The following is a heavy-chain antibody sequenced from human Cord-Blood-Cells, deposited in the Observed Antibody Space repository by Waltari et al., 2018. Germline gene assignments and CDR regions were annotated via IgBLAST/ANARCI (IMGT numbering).Heavy chain of an antibody. D-gene: IGHD1-26*01. V-gene: IGHV3-21*01. CDR2: ISSSSSYI. CDR1: GVTFRSHS. CDR3: ARGRRSGSYWYFDL. J-gene: IGHJ2*01. Sequence: EVQLVESGGGLVKPGGSLRLSCAASGVTFRSHSMNWVRQAPGKGLEWVSSISSSSSYIYYADSVKGRFTISRDNAKNSLYLQMNSLRAEDTAVYYCARGRRSGSYWYFDLWGRGTLVTVSS.